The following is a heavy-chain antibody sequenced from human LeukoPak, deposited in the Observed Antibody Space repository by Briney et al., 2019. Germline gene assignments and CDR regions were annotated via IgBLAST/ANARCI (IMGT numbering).Heavy chain of an antibody. D-gene: IGHD3-22*01. J-gene: IGHJ4*02. Sequence: ASVNVSCKASGYTFTGYYMHWVRQAPGQGLEWMGWINPNSGGTNYAQKFQGRVTMTRDASISTAYMELSRLRSDDTAVYYCARTYYDSSGYSSLDYWGQGTLVTVSS. CDR1: GYTFTGYY. CDR2: INPNSGGT. V-gene: IGHV1-2*02. CDR3: ARTYYDSSGYSSLDY.